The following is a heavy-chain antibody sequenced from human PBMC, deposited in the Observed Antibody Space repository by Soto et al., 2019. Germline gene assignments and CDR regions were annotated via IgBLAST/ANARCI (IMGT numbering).Heavy chain of an antibody. CDR1: GFTFDDYA. D-gene: IGHD3-3*01. J-gene: IGHJ6*02. CDR3: AKRKSDGWSGYTRTHMNV. Sequence: SLRLSCAASGFTFDDYAMHWVRQAPGKGLEGVSGISWNSCSIGYADSVKGRFTISRDNAKNSLYLQMNSLRAEDTALYYCAKRKSDGWSGYTRTHMNVWGQGTTVTVSS. CDR2: ISWNSCSI. V-gene: IGHV3-9*01.